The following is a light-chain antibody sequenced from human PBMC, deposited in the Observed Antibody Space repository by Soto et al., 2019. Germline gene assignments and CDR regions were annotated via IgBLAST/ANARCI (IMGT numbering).Light chain of an antibody. J-gene: IGKJ1*01. CDR1: QSVRKNC. CDR3: QQYGNSPQT. V-gene: IGKV3-20*01. CDR2: DVS. Sequence: EIVLTQSPGTLSLSPGERATLSCRASQSVRKNCLAWYQQKPGQAPRLLIYDVSIRASGSPDRFSGSGSGTDFTLNIGRLEPEDFAVYYCQQYGNSPQTFGQGTKVDIK.